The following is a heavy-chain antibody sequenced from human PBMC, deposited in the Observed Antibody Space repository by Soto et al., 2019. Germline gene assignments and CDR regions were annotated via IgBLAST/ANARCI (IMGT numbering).Heavy chain of an antibody. CDR2: IIPIFGTA. CDR3: ARGQPRHRRGPRLAYYYGMDV. Sequence: ASVKVSCKASGGTFSSYAISWVRQAPGQGLEWMGGIIPIFGTANYAQKFQGSVTITADESTSTAYMELSSLRSEDTAVYYCARGQPRHRRGPRLAYYYGMDVWGQGTTVTVSS. J-gene: IGHJ6*02. V-gene: IGHV1-69*13. CDR1: GGTFSSYA.